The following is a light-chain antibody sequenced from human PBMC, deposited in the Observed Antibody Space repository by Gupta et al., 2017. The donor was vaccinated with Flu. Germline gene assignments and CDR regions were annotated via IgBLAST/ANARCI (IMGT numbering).Light chain of an antibody. Sequence: SYVLTQAPSVSVAPGQTAKVTCGGDNIGRKSVHWYQQKPGRAPLLVVCNDSHRPSGIPERFSGSNSGNTATLTIREVEVGDEADYYCQVRDFDTDHYVLGTGTTVTVL. CDR1: NIGRKS. J-gene: IGLJ1*01. CDR3: QVRDFDTDHYV. CDR2: NDS. V-gene: IGLV3-21*02.